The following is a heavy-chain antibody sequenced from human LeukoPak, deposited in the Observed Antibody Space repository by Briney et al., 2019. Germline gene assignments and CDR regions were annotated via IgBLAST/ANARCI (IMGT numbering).Heavy chain of an antibody. V-gene: IGHV4-34*01. CDR3: ARGDPENWFDP. J-gene: IGHJ5*02. Sequence: KPSEILSLTCAVYGGSFSDYYWSWIRQPPGKGLEWIGEINHSGSTNYNPSLKSRVTISVDTSKNQFSLKLSSVTAADTAVYYCARGDPENWFDPWGQGTLVTVSS. CDR2: INHSGST. CDR1: GGSFSDYY.